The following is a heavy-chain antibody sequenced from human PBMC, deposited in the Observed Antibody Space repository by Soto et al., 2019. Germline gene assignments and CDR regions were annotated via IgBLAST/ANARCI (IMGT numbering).Heavy chain of an antibody. D-gene: IGHD3-10*01. Sequence: SETLSLTCTVSGGSISSSSYYWGWIRQPPGKGLEWIGSIYYSGSTYYNPSLKSRVTISVDTSKNQFSLKLSSVTAADTAVYYCARPLSYRAMVRGVPYYYYGMDVWGQGTTVTVSS. V-gene: IGHV4-39*01. CDR3: ARPLSYRAMVRGVPYYYYGMDV. J-gene: IGHJ6*02. CDR1: GGSISSSSYY. CDR2: IYYSGST.